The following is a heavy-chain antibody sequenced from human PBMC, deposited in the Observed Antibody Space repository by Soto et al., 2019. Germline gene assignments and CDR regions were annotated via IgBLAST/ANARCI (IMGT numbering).Heavy chain of an antibody. CDR1: GGSFTDYY. D-gene: IGHD3-10*01. V-gene: IGHV4-34*01. CDR2: ISHGGTT. Sequence: SETLSLTCSVSGGSFTDYYWTWIRQPPGKPLEWSGEISHGGTTKDNPFLYSRVTMSVDTSRNQFSLDLTSVTAADTAAYYCARAHTRRTTRGRGAAIIGKQFDSWGQGILVTVSS. CDR3: ARAHTRRTTRGRGAAIIGKQFDS. J-gene: IGHJ4*02.